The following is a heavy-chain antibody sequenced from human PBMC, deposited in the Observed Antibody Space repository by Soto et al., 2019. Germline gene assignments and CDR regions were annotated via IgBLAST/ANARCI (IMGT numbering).Heavy chain of an antibody. J-gene: IGHJ5*02. Sequence: GVLRLSYAASGIPFFRSAMSWVRQAPGEGLEWVSTTTTSGAGTYYADSVKGRFTISRDNSKNTLYLQMNSLRVEDTAVYCCERLSTSWGQGTLVTVSS. CDR1: GIPFFRSA. CDR2: TTTSGAGT. V-gene: IGHV3-23*01. CDR3: ERLSTS.